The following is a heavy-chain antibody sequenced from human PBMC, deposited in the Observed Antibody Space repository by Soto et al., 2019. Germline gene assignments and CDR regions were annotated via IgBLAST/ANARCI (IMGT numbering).Heavy chain of an antibody. Sequence: QVQLVQSGAEVKKPGASVKVSCKASGYTFTSYYMHWVRQAPGQGLEWMGIINPSGGSTSYAQKSQGRVTMTRDTSTSTVYMELSSLRSEDTAVYYCAREYYYDSSGSAGYFDYWGQGTLVTVSS. CDR1: GYTFTSYY. V-gene: IGHV1-46*01. D-gene: IGHD3-22*01. CDR3: AREYYYDSSGSAGYFDY. CDR2: INPSGGST. J-gene: IGHJ4*02.